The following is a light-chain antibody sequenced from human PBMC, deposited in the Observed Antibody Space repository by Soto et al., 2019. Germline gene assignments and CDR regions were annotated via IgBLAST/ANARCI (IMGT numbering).Light chain of an antibody. CDR1: QSVGSA. J-gene: IGKJ4*01. V-gene: IGKV3-15*01. CDR3: WQYKNSPPLT. CDR2: GAS. Sequence: EIVMTQSPATLSVSPGETATLSCRASQSVGSAVAWYQHKPGQAPRLLIVGASIRATGVPGRFSGGGSGTEFSLPTISLQSEDFAVYYCWQYKNSPPLTFGGGTTVEIK.